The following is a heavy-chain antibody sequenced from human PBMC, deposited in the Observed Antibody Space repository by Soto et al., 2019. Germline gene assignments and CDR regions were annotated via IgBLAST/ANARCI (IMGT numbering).Heavy chain of an antibody. CDR2: MFHSGIT. J-gene: IGHJ4*02. V-gene: IGHV4-31*02. Sequence: CTWLRQHPGKGLEWIGCMFHSGITYHNPSLKSRLTMSVDTSKNQFSLRLTSMTAADTAVYYCARAYSSGLIGYWGQGTLVTVSS. D-gene: IGHD6-19*01. CDR3: ARAYSSGLIGY.